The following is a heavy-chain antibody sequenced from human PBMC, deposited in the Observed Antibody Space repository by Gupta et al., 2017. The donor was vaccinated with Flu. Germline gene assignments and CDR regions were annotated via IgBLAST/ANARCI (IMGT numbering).Heavy chain of an antibody. J-gene: IGHJ5*02. CDR1: GYTFTAYY. V-gene: IGHV1-2*06. Sequence: QVQLVQSGAEVKKPGASVKVSCKASGYTFTAYYIPWVRQAPGQGLEWMGRINPHSGSTNYEQKCQGRVTMTMDTSISTAYMDLSRLRSDDTAVYYCAREKYCSTASCYRWFDPWGQGTLVTVSS. CDR3: AREKYCSTASCYRWFDP. CDR2: INPHSGST. D-gene: IGHD2-2*02.